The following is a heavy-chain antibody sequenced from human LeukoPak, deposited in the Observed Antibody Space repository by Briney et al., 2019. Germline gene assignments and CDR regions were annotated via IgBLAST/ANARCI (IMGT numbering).Heavy chain of an antibody. CDR3: ARQRPAAALGP. Sequence: SETLSLTCTVSGGSINSSSYYWGWIRQPPGKGLEWIGSIYYSGSTYYNPSLKSRVTISVDTSKNQFSLKLSSVTAADTAVYYCARQRPAAALGPWGQGTLVTVSS. CDR2: IYYSGST. D-gene: IGHD2-2*01. V-gene: IGHV4-39*01. J-gene: IGHJ5*02. CDR1: GGSINSSSYY.